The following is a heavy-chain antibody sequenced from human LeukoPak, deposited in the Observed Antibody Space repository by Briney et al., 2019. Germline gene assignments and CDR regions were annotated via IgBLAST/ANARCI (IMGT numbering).Heavy chain of an antibody. CDR2: INHSGNT. D-gene: IGHD3-10*01. J-gene: IGHJ3*02. CDR1: GGSFSDYY. CDR3: ARSQPMVRGVIITSDAFDI. Sequence: SETLSLTCAVYGGSFSDYYWSWIRQPPGKGLEWIGEINHSGNTIYNPSLKSRVTISVDTSKNQFSLKLSSVTAADTAVYYCARSQPMVRGVIITSDAFDIWGRGTMVTVSS. V-gene: IGHV4-34*01.